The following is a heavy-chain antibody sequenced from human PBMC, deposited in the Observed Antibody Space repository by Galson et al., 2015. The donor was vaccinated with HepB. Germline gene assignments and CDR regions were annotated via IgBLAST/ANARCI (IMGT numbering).Heavy chain of an antibody. D-gene: IGHD3-9*01. CDR1: GFTFSNAW. CDR3: TTDWLRYFDWLLPHDLQARFDY. Sequence: SLRLSCAASGFTFSNAWMSWVRQAPGKGLEWVGRIKSKTGGGTTDYAAPVKGRFTISRDDSKNTLYLQMNSLKTEDTAVYYCTTDWLRYFDWLLPHDLQARFDYWGQGTLVTVSS. J-gene: IGHJ4*02. V-gene: IGHV3-15*01. CDR2: IKSKTGGGTT.